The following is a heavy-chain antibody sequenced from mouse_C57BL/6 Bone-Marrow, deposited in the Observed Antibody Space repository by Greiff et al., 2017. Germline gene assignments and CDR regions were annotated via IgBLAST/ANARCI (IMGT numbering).Heavy chain of an antibody. CDR1: GFSLTSYG. D-gene: IGHD2-4*01. V-gene: IGHV2-6*03. J-gene: IGHJ1*03. CDR2: IWSAGST. CDR3: AQHGGGLRRRYWYCDV. Sequence: VQLMESGPGLVAPSQTLSITCTVSGFSLTSYGVHWVRQPPGKGLEWLVVIWSAGSTTYNSATKSRLSISKDTSTSQASFTLNSLQTYDTAMYYGAQHGGGLRRRYWYCDVWGTGTTVTVSS.